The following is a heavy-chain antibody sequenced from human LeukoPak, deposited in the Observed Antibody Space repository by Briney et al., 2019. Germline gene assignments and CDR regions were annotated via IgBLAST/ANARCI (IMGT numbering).Heavy chain of an antibody. CDR1: GGSISSYY. D-gene: IGHD3-3*01. CDR2: INHSGST. J-gene: IGHJ5*02. V-gene: IGHV4-34*01. Sequence: SETLSLTCTVSGGSISSYYWSWIRQPPGKGLEWIGEINHSGSTNYNPSLKSRVTISVDTSKNQFSLKLSSVTAADTAVYYCARVFLAGFDPWGQGTLVTVSS. CDR3: ARVFLAGFDP.